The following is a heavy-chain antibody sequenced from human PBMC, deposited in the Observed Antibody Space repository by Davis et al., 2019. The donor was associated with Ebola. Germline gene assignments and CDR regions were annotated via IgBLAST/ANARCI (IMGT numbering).Heavy chain of an antibody. J-gene: IGHJ6*02. Sequence: GGSLRLSCAASGFTFSSYWMSWVRQAPGKGLEWVANIKQDGSEKYYVDSVKGRFTISSDNSKNTLYLQMNSLRAEDTAVYYCAKGYGDYYYYYGMDVWGQGTTVTVSS. CDR3: AKGYGDYYYYYGMDV. D-gene: IGHD4-17*01. CDR2: IKQDGSEK. CDR1: GFTFSSYW. V-gene: IGHV3-7*03.